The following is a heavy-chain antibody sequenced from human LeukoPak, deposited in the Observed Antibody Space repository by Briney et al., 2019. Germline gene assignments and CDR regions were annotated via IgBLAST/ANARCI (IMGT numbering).Heavy chain of an antibody. V-gene: IGHV3-30*04. CDR3: AKGGLELTMIVVVIRGDYFDY. CDR1: GFTFNSYA. J-gene: IGHJ4*02. CDR2: IRYDGSNK. D-gene: IGHD3-22*01. Sequence: GRSLRLSCAASGFTFNSYAIHWVRQAPGKGLEWVAFIRYDGSNKYYADSVKGRFTISRDNSKNTLYLQMNSLRAEDTAVYYCAKGGLELTMIVVVIRGDYFDYWGQGTLVTVSS.